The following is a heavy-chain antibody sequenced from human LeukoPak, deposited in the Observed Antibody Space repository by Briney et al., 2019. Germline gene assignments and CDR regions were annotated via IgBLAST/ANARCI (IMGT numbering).Heavy chain of an antibody. J-gene: IGHJ4*02. CDR3: ARPRTISGSYYVEGTFDY. CDR1: GYTFTSYG. D-gene: IGHD1-26*01. V-gene: IGHV1-18*01. Sequence: GASVKVSCKASGYTFTSYGISWVRQAPGQGLEWMGWISAYNGNTNYAQKLQGRVAMTTDTSTSTAYMGLRSLRSDDTAVYYCARPRTISGSYYVEGTFDYWGQGTLVTVSS. CDR2: ISAYNGNT.